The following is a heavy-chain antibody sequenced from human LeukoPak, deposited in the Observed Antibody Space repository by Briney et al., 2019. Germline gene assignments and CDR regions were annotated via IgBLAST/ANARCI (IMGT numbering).Heavy chain of an antibody. Sequence: GGSLRLSCAASGFTVSSNYMSWVRQGPGKGLEWVSVIYSGGSTYYADSVKGRFTISRDNAKNTLYLQMNSLRAEDTAVYYCAREGHGDYGFDYWGQGTLVTVSS. J-gene: IGHJ4*02. CDR1: GFTVSSNY. V-gene: IGHV3-66*01. CDR3: AREGHGDYGFDY. D-gene: IGHD4-17*01. CDR2: IYSGGST.